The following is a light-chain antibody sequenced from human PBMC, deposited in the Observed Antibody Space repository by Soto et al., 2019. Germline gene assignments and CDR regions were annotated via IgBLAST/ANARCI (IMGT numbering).Light chain of an antibody. V-gene: IGLV1-51*01. J-gene: IGLJ2*01. Sequence: QSVLTQPPSVSAAPGQKVTMSCSGSSSNSGNNYVSWYQQLPGTAPKLLIYDNNKRPSGIPDRFSGSKSGTSATLGITGLQTGDEANYYCGTWDSSLSAGVFGGGTKLTVL. CDR2: DNN. CDR1: SSNSGNNY. CDR3: GTWDSSLSAGV.